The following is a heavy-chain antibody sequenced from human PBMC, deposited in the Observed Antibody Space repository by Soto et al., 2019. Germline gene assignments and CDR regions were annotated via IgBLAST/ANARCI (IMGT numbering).Heavy chain of an antibody. CDR2: INHSGST. CDR3: ARGPKGEVGGTWYYYAMDV. Sequence: SETLSLTCAVYGGSFSGYYSSWIRQPPGRGLEWIGEINHSGSTNYNPSLKSRVTISVDTSKNQFSLKLNSVTAADTAVYYCARGPKGEVGGTWYYYAMDVWGQGTLVTVSS. D-gene: IGHD1-26*01. CDR1: GGSFSGYY. V-gene: IGHV4-34*01. J-gene: IGHJ6*02.